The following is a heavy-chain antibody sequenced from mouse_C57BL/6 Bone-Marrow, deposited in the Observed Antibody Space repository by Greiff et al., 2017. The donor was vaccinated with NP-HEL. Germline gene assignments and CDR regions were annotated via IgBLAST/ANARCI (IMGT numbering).Heavy chain of an antibody. D-gene: IGHD2-1*01. V-gene: IGHV5-6*01. Sequence: EVHLVESGGDLVKPGGSLKLSCAASGFTFSSYGMSWVRQTPDKRLEWVATISSGGSYTYYPDSVKGRFTISRDNAKNTLYLQMSSLKSEDTAMYYWARFHYGKYGLYYYAMDYWGQGTSVTVSS. CDR1: GFTFSSYG. CDR2: ISSGGSYT. CDR3: ARFHYGKYGLYYYAMDY. J-gene: IGHJ4*01.